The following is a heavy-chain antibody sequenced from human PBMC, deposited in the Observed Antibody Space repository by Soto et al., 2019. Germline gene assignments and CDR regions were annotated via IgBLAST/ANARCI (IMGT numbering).Heavy chain of an antibody. CDR2: INHSGST. V-gene: IGHV4-34*01. D-gene: IGHD3-10*01. Sequence: SETLSLTCAVYGGSFSGYYWSWIRQPPGKGLEWIGEINHSGSTNYNPSLKSRVTISVDTSKNQFSLKLSSVTAADTAVYYCASPPMVRGRGFRQNYYYYMDVWGKGTTVTVSS. J-gene: IGHJ6*03. CDR3: ASPPMVRGRGFRQNYYYYMDV. CDR1: GGSFSGYY.